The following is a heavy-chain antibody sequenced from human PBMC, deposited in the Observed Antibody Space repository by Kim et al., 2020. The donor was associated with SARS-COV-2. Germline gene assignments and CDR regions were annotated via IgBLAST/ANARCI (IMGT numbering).Heavy chain of an antibody. V-gene: IGHV3-23*01. CDR3: AKERVGFQFQFDS. J-gene: IGHJ4*02. D-gene: IGHD6-25*01. Sequence: GGSLRLSCAASGFPFSSYAMSWVRQAPGKGPEWVSAISYSGESTYYADSVKGRFTISRDNSKDTLHLQMNSLRAGDTAMYYCAKERVGFQFQFDSWGQGTLVTVSS. CDR1: GFPFSSYA. CDR2: ISYSGEST.